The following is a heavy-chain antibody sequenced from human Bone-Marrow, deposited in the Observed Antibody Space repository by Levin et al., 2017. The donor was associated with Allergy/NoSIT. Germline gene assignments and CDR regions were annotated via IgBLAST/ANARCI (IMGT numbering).Heavy chain of an antibody. Sequence: SVKVSCKASGGTFSSYAISWVRQAPGQGLEWMGRIIPILGIANYAQKFQGRVTITADKSTSTAYMELSSLRSEDTAVYYCASSVGDYVWGSYQSWFDPWGQGTLVTVSS. J-gene: IGHJ5*02. CDR3: ASSVGDYVWGSYQSWFDP. V-gene: IGHV1-69*04. D-gene: IGHD3-16*01. CDR2: IIPILGIA. CDR1: GGTFSSYA.